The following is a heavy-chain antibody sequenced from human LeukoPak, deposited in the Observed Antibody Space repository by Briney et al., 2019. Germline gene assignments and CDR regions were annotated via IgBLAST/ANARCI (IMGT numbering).Heavy chain of an antibody. CDR3: ARVDGSQTGVDYYMDV. CDR1: GGTFSSYA. CDR2: IIPIFGTA. V-gene: IGHV1-69*06. Sequence: SVKVSCKASGGTFSSYAISWVRQAPGQGLEWMGGIIPIFGTANYAQKFQGRVTITADKSTSTAYMELSSLRSEDTAVYYCARVDGSQTGVDYYMDVWGKGTTVTVSS. D-gene: IGHD7-27*01. J-gene: IGHJ6*03.